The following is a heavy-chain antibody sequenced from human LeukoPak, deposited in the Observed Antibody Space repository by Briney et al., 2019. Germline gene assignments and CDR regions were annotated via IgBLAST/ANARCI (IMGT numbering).Heavy chain of an antibody. D-gene: IGHD6-19*01. V-gene: IGHV1-2*04. Sequence: ASVKVSCKASGYTFTGYYMHWLRQAPGQGLEWMGWINPNSGGTNYAQKFQGWVTMTRDTSISTAYMELSRLRSDDTAVYYCAREYSSGWIDYWGQGTLVTVSS. J-gene: IGHJ4*02. CDR2: INPNSGGT. CDR1: GYTFTGYY. CDR3: AREYSSGWIDY.